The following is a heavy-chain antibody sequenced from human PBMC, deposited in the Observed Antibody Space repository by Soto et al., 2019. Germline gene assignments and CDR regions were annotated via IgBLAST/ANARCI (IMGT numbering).Heavy chain of an antibody. CDR3: ARRGYCSSTSCYYAFNI. CDR1: GGSISSGDYY. CDR2: INYSGST. V-gene: IGHV4-30-4*01. Sequence: QVQLQESGPGLVKPSQTLSLTCTVSGGSISSGDYYWNWIRQPPGKGLEWIGYINYSGSTYYNPSLRSRVTISVDTSKNNFSLKLSSVTAADTAVYFCARRGYCSSTSCYYAFNIWGQGTMVTVSS. D-gene: IGHD2-2*01. J-gene: IGHJ3*02.